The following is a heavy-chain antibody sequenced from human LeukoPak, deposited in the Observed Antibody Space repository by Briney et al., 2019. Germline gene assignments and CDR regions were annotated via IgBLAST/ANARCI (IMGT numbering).Heavy chain of an antibody. V-gene: IGHV3-30*01. Sequence: GGSLRLSCAASGFTFSSYAMHWVRQAPGKGLEWVAVISYDGSNKYYADSVKGRFTISRGNSKNTLYLQMNSLRAEDTAVYYCARDSPSRDSSDYMDVWGKGATVTVSS. CDR3: ARDSPSRDSSDYMDV. D-gene: IGHD6-6*01. CDR2: ISYDGSNK. J-gene: IGHJ6*03. CDR1: GFTFSSYA.